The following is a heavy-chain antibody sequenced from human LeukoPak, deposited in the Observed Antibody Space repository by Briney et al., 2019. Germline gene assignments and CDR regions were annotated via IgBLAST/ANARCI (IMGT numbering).Heavy chain of an antibody. J-gene: IGHJ4*02. D-gene: IGHD2-2*02. CDR1: GFTFNSYW. CDR2: IKEDGSAQ. CDR3: AKGDQGYCSSTSCYMDS. Sequence: GGSLRLSCAASGFTFNSYWMSWVRQAPGKGLEWVANIKEDGSAQYYVDSVKGRFTISRDNAKNSLYLQMNSLRAEDMAVYYCAKGDQGYCSSTSCYMDSWGQGTLVTVSS. V-gene: IGHV3-7*03.